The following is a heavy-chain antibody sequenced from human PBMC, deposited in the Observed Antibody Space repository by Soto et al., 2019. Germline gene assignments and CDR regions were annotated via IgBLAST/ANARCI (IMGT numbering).Heavy chain of an antibody. V-gene: IGHV1-18*04. Sequence: QVQLLQSGADVKKPGASVRVSCKASGYTFTSYGITWVRQAPGQGLECMGWISPHNGNTNYPQKFQGRVTMTTDTSTSTAYKELRSLRSDDTAVYYCARGSFGYYSYFGMDVWGQGTTVTVSS. CDR2: ISPHNGNT. D-gene: IGHD5-18*01. CDR1: GYTFTSYG. J-gene: IGHJ6*02. CDR3: ARGSFGYYSYFGMDV.